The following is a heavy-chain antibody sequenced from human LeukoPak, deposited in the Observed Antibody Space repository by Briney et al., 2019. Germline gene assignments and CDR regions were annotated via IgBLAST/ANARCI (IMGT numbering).Heavy chain of an antibody. CDR2: ISSSSSYI. J-gene: IGHJ4*02. V-gene: IGHV3-21*01. D-gene: IGHD1-26*01. CDR3: ARGRRWELPQDY. CDR1: GFTFSSYS. Sequence: GGSLRLPCAASGFTFSSYSMNWVRQAPGKGLEWASSISSSSSYIYYADSVKGRFTISRDNAKNSLYLQMNSLRAEDTAVYYCARGRRWELPQDYWGQGTLVTVSS.